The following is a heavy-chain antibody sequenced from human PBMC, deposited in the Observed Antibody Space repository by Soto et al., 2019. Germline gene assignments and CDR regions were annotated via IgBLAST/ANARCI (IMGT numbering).Heavy chain of an antibody. CDR2: TYYRSKWYN. D-gene: IGHD3-3*01. Sequence: SQTLSLTCAISGDSVSSNSAAWNWIRQSPSRGLEWLGRTYYRSKWYNDYAVSVKSRITINPDTSKNQFSLQLNSVTPEDTAVYYCARDLYYDFWSGSPRPFGYWGQGTLVTVSS. J-gene: IGHJ4*02. V-gene: IGHV6-1*01. CDR3: ARDLYYDFWSGSPRPFGY. CDR1: GDSVSSNSAA.